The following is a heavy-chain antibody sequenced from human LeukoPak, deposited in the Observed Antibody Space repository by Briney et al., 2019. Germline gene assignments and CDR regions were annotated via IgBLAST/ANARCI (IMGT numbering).Heavy chain of an antibody. CDR1: GFTFSSYS. Sequence: GGSLRLSCAASGFTFSSYSMNWVRQAPGKGLEWVSSISSSSSYIYYADSVKGRFTISRDNAKNSLYLQMNSLRAEDTAVYYCARVTTVTTWADAFDIWGQGTMVTVSS. J-gene: IGHJ3*02. CDR3: ARVTTVTTWADAFDI. CDR2: ISSSSSYI. V-gene: IGHV3-21*01. D-gene: IGHD4-17*01.